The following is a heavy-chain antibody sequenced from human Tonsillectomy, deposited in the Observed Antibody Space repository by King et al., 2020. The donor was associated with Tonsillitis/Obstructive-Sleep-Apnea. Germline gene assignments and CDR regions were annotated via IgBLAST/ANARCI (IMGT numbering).Heavy chain of an antibody. V-gene: IGHV3-23*04. D-gene: IGHD3-10*01. J-gene: IGHJ4*02. CDR3: AKAMVQGIIITIFDY. Sequence: VQLVESGGGLVQPGGSLRLSCAASGITFSSYAMSWVRQAPGKGLEWVSTISCGGGSTYYADAVKGRFTISRDNSKNTPYLQMNSLRAEDTAVYYCAKAMVQGIIITIFDYWGQGTLVTVSS. CDR2: ISCGGGST. CDR1: GITFSSYA.